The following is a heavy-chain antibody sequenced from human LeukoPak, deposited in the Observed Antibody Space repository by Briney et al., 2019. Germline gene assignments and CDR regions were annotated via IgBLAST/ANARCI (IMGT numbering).Heavy chain of an antibody. J-gene: IGHJ3*02. Sequence: GGSLRLSCAASGFTVSSNYMSWVRQAPGKGLEWVSVIYSGGSTYYTDSVKGRFTISRDNSKNTLYLQMNSLRAEDTAVYYCAKDMGVGAHDAFDIWGQGTMVTVSS. CDR3: AKDMGVGAHDAFDI. D-gene: IGHD1-26*01. CDR1: GFTVSSNY. CDR2: IYSGGST. V-gene: IGHV3-53*05.